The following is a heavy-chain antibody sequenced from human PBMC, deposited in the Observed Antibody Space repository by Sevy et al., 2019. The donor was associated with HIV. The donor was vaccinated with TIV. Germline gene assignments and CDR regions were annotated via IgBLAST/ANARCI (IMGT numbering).Heavy chain of an antibody. CDR3: AKEWTQLSYWFGEFDY. D-gene: IGHD3-10*01. CDR1: GFTFSSYA. Sequence: GGSLRLSCAASGFTFSSYAMSWVRQAPGKGLEWVSGISRSGDNTYYADSVRGRFSISRDNSKDTLYLQMNSLGADDTALYYCAKEWTQLSYWFGEFDYWGQGTLVTVSS. V-gene: IGHV3-23*01. CDR2: ISRSGDNT. J-gene: IGHJ4*02.